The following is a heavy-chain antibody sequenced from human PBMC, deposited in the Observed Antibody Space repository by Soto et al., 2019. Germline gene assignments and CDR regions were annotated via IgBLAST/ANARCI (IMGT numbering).Heavy chain of an antibody. Sequence: GGSLRLSCVASGFTFDDYAMHWVRQAPGKGLEWVSGISWNSGSIGYADSVKGRFTISRDNAKNSLYLQMNSLRAEDTALYYCAKGNTYYYMDVWGKGTTVTVSS. CDR2: ISWNSGSI. CDR3: AKGNTYYYMDV. V-gene: IGHV3-9*01. CDR1: GFTFDDYA. J-gene: IGHJ6*03.